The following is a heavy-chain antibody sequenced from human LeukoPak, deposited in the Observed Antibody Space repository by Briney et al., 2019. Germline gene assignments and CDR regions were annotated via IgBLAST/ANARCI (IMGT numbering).Heavy chain of an antibody. V-gene: IGHV3-53*01. CDR1: GFTVSSNY. CDR2: IYSGGST. Sequence: GGSLRLSCAASGFTVSSNYMSWVRQAPGKGLEWVSVIYSGGSTYYADSVKGRFTIFRDNSKNTLYLQMNSLRAEDTAVYYCARVVHASYYYYYMDVWGKGTTVTVSS. J-gene: IGHJ6*03. CDR3: ARVVHASYYYYYMDV.